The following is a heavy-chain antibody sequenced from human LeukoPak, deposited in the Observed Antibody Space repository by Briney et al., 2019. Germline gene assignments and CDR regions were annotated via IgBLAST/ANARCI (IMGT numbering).Heavy chain of an antibody. Sequence: GGSLRPSCAASGFTFSDYYMSWIRQAPGKGLEWVSYISSSGSTIYYADSVKGRFTISRDNAKNSLYLQMNSLGAEDTAVYYCARGNWFGELLFDYWGQGTLVTVSS. CDR3: ARGNWFGELLFDY. V-gene: IGHV3-11*04. D-gene: IGHD3-10*01. CDR2: ISSSGSTI. CDR1: GFTFSDYY. J-gene: IGHJ4*02.